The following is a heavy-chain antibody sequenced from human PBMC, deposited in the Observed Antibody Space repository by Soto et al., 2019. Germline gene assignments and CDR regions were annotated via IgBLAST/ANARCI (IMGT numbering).Heavy chain of an antibody. D-gene: IGHD3-3*01. V-gene: IGHV1-69*06. CDR2: IIPLFGTP. Sequence: QVQLVQSGAEVKKPGSSVKVSCKASGDTFTSYPFSWVRQAPGQGLEWMGGIIPLFGTPNNAQKFQGRLTITADKSTSTLYMELSGLKSEDTAVYYCARNGVAGMDYWGQGTLVTVSS. CDR1: GDTFTSYP. CDR3: ARNGVAGMDY. J-gene: IGHJ4*02.